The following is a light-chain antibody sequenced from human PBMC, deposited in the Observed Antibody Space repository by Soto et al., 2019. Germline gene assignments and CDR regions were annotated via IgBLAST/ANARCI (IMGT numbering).Light chain of an antibody. V-gene: IGLV1-44*01. Sequence: QSVLTQPPSVSGAPGQRVTISCTGSSSNIGAGYDVHWYQQLPGTAPKLLIYRNNRRPSEVPDRFSGSKSGTSASLAISGLQSDDEADYYCATWDDSLNGPVFGGGTKVTVL. CDR3: ATWDDSLNGPV. J-gene: IGLJ3*02. CDR2: RNN. CDR1: SSNIGAGYD.